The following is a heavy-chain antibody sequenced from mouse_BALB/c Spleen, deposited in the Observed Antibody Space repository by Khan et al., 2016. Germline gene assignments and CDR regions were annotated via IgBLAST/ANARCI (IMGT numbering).Heavy chain of an antibody. V-gene: IGHV5-6-5*01. Sequence: EVELVESGGGLVKPGGSLKLSCAASGFTFSSYAMSWVRQTPEQRLEWVASISSGGSTYYPDSVKGRITIPRDNARNLLNLQVSSLSSEDTAMYYCAREDYGNFGGYFDYWGQGTTLTVSS. D-gene: IGHD2-1*01. CDR3: AREDYGNFGGYFDY. CDR1: GFTFSSYA. CDR2: ISSGGST. J-gene: IGHJ2*01.